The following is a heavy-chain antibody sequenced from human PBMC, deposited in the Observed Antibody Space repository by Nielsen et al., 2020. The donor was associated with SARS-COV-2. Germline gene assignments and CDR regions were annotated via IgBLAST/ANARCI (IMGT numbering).Heavy chain of an antibody. D-gene: IGHD3-16*01. CDR1: GFTFSSYA. J-gene: IGHJ4*02. CDR3: ARARGGYDFDY. Sequence: GESLKISCAASGFTFSSYAMHWVRQAPGKGLEWVAVISYDGSNDYYADSVKGRFTISRDNAKNSLYLQMNSLRVEDTAVYYCARARGGYDFDYWGQGTLVTVSS. V-gene: IGHV3-30-3*01. CDR2: ISYDGSND.